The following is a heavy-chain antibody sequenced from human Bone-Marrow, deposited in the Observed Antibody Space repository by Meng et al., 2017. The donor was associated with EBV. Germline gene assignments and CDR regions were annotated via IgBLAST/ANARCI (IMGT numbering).Heavy chain of an antibody. J-gene: IGHJ5*02. D-gene: IGHD3-10*01. V-gene: IGHV1-8*01. CDR2: MNPDSGDT. Sequence: QVHVGPAGAEVKKRGASVTVSCKASGYPFTRYDINWVRQAPGQGLEWMGWMNPDSGDTGYVQKFQGRVTMTRNISINTAYMDLSSLRSEDTAVYYCARDVYASGSYRSDPWGQGTLVTVSS. CDR3: ARDVYASGSYRSDP. CDR1: GYPFTRYD.